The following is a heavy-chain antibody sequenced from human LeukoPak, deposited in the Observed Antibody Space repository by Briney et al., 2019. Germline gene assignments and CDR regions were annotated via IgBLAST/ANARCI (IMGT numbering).Heavy chain of an antibody. J-gene: IGHJ6*02. CDR2: ISSSSSSI. V-gene: IGHV3-21*06. CDR1: GFTFSSYS. D-gene: IGHD3-10*02. Sequence: PGGSLRLSCAASGFTFSSYSMNWVRQAPGKGLEWVSSISSSSSSIYHADSVKGRFTISRDNAKNSLSLQMNSLRAGDTAVYYCARNVQYYHYGMDVWGQGTTVTVSS. CDR3: ARNVQYYHYGMDV.